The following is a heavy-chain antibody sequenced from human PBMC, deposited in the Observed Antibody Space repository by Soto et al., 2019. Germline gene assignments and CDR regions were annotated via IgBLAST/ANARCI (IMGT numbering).Heavy chain of an antibody. CDR2: ISYDGTNQ. D-gene: IGHD2-21*01. Sequence: QVQLVESGGGVVQPGRSLRLSCAASGFPFSSYGMHWVRQAPGKGLYWVALISYDGTNQYYADSVKGRFTVSRDNSKNTLYLHMSSLRAENTAVYYCACGQYYCDYCGQGTLVSVSS. CDR1: GFPFSSYG. CDR3: ACGQYYCDY. V-gene: IGHV3-30*03. J-gene: IGHJ4*02.